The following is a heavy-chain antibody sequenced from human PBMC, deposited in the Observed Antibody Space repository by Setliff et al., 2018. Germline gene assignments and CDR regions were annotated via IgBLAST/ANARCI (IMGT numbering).Heavy chain of an antibody. Sequence: SETLSLTCTVSGASISSGGYYWTWIRQPAGKALEWIGHISPSGSTTYNPSLKSRVTISPDTSKNQFSLKLSSVTDADTAVYYCVRQGLDTGRTRWWFDPWGQGTLVTVSS. CDR1: GASISSGGYY. CDR2: ISPSGST. CDR3: VRQGLDTGRTRWWFDP. J-gene: IGHJ5*02. V-gene: IGHV4-61*09. D-gene: IGHD5-18*01.